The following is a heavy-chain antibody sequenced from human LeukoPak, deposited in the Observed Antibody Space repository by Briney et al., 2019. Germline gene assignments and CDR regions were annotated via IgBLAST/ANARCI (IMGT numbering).Heavy chain of an antibody. J-gene: IGHJ2*01. Sequence: GESLKISWKCSGYIFNNYWSGWVRQMPGKGLEWMGSIYPSDSDTIYSPAFQGQVALSVDKSISTANLQWSSLKASDTAMYYCARLGAIVVVPDAMPDWYCDLWGRGTLVSVSS. V-gene: IGHV5-51*01. CDR2: IYPSDSDT. CDR3: ARLGAIVVVPDAMPDWYCDL. CDR1: GYIFNNYW. D-gene: IGHD2-2*01.